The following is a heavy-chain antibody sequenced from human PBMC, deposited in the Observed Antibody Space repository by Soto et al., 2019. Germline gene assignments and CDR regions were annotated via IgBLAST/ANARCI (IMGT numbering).Heavy chain of an antibody. CDR3: ARDPYDFWSGYSYYYYYYGMDV. Sequence: GGSLRLSCAASGFTFSSYAMHWVRQAPGKGLEWVAVISYDGSNKYYADSVKGRFTISRDNSKNTLYLQMNSLRAEDTAVYYCARDPYDFWSGYSYYYYYYGMDVWGQGTTVTVSS. CDR2: ISYDGSNK. CDR1: GFTFSSYA. V-gene: IGHV3-30-3*01. J-gene: IGHJ6*02. D-gene: IGHD3-3*01.